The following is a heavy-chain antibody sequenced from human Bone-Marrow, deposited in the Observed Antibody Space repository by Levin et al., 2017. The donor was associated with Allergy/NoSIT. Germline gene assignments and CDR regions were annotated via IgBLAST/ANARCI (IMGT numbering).Heavy chain of an antibody. CDR3: VRGQFSACDI. CDR2: TYYRSRWPN. J-gene: IGHJ3*02. V-gene: IGHV6-1*01. CDR1: GDTIFASNVA. Sequence: SQTLSLTCGISGDTIFASNVAWNWIRQSPSRGLEWLGRTYYRSRWPNDLAVSVKSRITINPDTSKNQLSLQPNSAIPEATAVYYCVRGQFSACDIWGQGTVVAVSS. D-gene: IGHD5-24*01.